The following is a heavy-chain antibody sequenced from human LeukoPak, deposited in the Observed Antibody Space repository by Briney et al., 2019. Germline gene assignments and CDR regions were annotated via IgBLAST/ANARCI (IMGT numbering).Heavy chain of an antibody. CDR1: GCTFTGYY. D-gene: IGHD3-22*01. CDR3: ARGAHYHDSSEGFDY. Sequence: ASVKVSCKASGCTFTGYYMHWVRQAPGQGLEWMGWINPNSGGTNYAQKFQGRVTMTRDTSISTAYMELSRLRSDDTAVYYCARGAHYHDSSEGFDYWGKGTLVTVSS. V-gene: IGHV1-2*02. CDR2: INPNSGGT. J-gene: IGHJ4*02.